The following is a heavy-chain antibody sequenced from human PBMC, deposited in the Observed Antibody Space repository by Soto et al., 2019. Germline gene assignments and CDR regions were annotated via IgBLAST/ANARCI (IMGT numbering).Heavy chain of an antibody. CDR2: IIPIFGTA. CDR3: ARAILVRGVIKRGGYFDY. D-gene: IGHD3-10*01. CDR1: GGTFSSYA. J-gene: IGHJ4*02. Sequence: QVQLVQSGAEVKKPGSSVKVSCKASGGTFSSYAISWVRQAPGQGLEWMGGIIPIFGTANYAQKFQGRVTITADESTSTAYMELSSLRSEDTAVYYCARAILVRGVIKRGGYFDYWGQGTLVTVSS. V-gene: IGHV1-69*01.